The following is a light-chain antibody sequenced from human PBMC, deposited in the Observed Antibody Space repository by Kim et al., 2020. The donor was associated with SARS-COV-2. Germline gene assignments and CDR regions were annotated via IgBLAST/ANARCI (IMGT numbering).Light chain of an antibody. CDR2: GKN. Sequence: LGQRVRVKCQGDSLRNYYASCYQQQPGQAPVLVLYGKNIRPSGIPDRFSGSSSGSTASLTITGAQAEDEADYYCNSRDSSGNHLVVFGGGTKLTVL. CDR1: SLRNYY. V-gene: IGLV3-19*01. CDR3: NSRDSSGNHLVV. J-gene: IGLJ2*01.